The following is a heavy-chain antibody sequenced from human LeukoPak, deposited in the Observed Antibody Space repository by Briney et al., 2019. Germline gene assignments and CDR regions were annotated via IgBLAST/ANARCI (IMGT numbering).Heavy chain of an antibody. CDR3: ARDMWLVDAFDI. V-gene: IGHV1-46*01. J-gene: IGHJ3*02. CDR1: GYTFTSNY. CDR2: ISPSGGST. Sequence: GASVKVSCKAFGYTFTSNYMHWVRQAPGQGPEWMGVISPSGGSTTYAQKFQGRVTMTRDTSTSTAYMELRSLRSDDTAVYYCARDMWLVDAFDIWGQGTMVTVSS. D-gene: IGHD6-19*01.